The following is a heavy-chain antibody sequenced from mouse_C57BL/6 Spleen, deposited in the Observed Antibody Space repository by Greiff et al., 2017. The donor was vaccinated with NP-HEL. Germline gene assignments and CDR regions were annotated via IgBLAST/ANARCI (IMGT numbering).Heavy chain of an antibody. J-gene: IGHJ2*01. CDR1: GYTFTSYW. V-gene: IGHV1-69*01. D-gene: IGHD1-2*01. CDR3: AREDYGSGGYFDY. CDR2: IDPSDSYT. Sequence: QVQLQQPGAELVMPGASVKLSCKASGYTFTSYWMHWVKQRPGQGLEWIGEIDPSDSYTNYNQKFKGKSTLTVDKSSSTAYMQLSSLTSEDSAVYYCAREDYGSGGYFDYWGQGTTLTVSS.